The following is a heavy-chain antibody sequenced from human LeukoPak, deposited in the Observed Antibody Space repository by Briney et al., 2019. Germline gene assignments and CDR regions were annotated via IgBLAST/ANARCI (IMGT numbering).Heavy chain of an antibody. J-gene: IGHJ3*02. CDR2: MNPNSGNT. D-gene: IGHD3-22*01. CDR3: ARSYVYYDSSGYYYMDGAFDI. Sequence: VASVKVSCKASGYTFTSYDINWVRQATGQGLEWMGWMNPNSGNTGYAQKFQGRVTITRNTSISTAYMELSSLRSEDTAVYYCARSYVYYDSSGYYYMDGAFDIWGQGTMVTVSS. CDR1: GYTFTSYD. V-gene: IGHV1-8*03.